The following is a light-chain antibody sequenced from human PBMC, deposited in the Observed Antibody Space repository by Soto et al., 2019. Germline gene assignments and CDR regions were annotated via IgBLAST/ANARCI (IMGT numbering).Light chain of an antibody. V-gene: IGKV3-11*01. CDR1: QSVSNY. CDR3: QQRSNWPLT. CDR2: DAS. J-gene: IGKJ4*01. Sequence: EIVLTQSPATLSLSPGEGATLSCRASQSVSNYLAWYQQKPGQAPRLLIFDASKRTTGIPARFSGSGSGTDFTLTISSLEPEDFAVYYCQQRSNWPLTFGGGTKVEIK.